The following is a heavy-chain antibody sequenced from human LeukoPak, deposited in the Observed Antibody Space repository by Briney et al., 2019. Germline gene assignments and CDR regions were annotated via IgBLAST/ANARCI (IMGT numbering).Heavy chain of an antibody. CDR1: GYTFTSYA. D-gene: IGHD3-16*01. J-gene: IGHJ6*02. V-gene: IGHV1-69*13. CDR2: IIPIFGTA. Sequence: ASVKVSCKASGYTFTSYAMNWVRQAPGQGLEWMGGIIPIFGTANYAQKFQGRVTITADESTSTAYMELSSLRSEDTAVYYCVTDRFSLDYYYYGMDVWGQGTTVTVSS. CDR3: VTDRFSLDYYYYGMDV.